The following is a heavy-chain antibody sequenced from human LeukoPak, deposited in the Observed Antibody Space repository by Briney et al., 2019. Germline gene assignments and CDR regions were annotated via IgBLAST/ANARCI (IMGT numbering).Heavy chain of an antibody. D-gene: IGHD6-25*01. J-gene: IGHJ6*03. CDR2: ISQGAIAD. CDR1: GVSFSSYW. V-gene: IGHV3-7*01. CDR3: ARARPQNGGSPAHMDV. Sequence: GGSLRLSCAASGVSFSSYWMSWVRQSPGKGLEWMAGISQGAIADYYVDSVRGRFTFSRETANNSLSLQMNSLRAEDTALHYCARARPQNGGSPAHMDVWHKGTALSVS.